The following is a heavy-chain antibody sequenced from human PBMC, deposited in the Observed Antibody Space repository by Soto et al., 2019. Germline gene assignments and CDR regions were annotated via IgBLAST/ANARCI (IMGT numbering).Heavy chain of an antibody. CDR1: GFTFGDST. CDR3: ARSGYYSGSGSYYFGRDFDS. V-gene: IGHV3-49*04. J-gene: IGHJ4*02. Sequence: PGGSLRLSCTASGFTFGDSTRNWVRQATGKGLEWVGVIEGKAYGGTTEYAASVIGRFSISRDDSKSVAYRQMNIRKTEDTAVYYCARSGYYSGSGSYYFGRDFDSRGQGTLVTVSS. D-gene: IGHD3-10*01. CDR2: IEGKAYGGTT.